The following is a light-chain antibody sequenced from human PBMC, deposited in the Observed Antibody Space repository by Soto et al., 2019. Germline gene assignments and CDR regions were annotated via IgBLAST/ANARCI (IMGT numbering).Light chain of an antibody. Sequence: SVLPQYPATLSLSPGDRATLSCMASHSVNNLLSWYQQKPRQTARLLIYDAAERATGIPSRVSVSGSGTDIALTISSREPEDVAFYFCQRRRYWPSALSFGGGTKVDIK. CDR1: HSVNNL. CDR2: DAA. J-gene: IGKJ4*01. V-gene: IGKV3-11*01. CDR3: QRRRYWPSALS.